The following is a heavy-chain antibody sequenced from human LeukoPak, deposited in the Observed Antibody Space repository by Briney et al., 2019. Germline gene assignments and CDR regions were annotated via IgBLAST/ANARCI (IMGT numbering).Heavy chain of an antibody. V-gene: IGHV4-39*01. CDR1: GGSISSSSYY. CDR3: AISITMVRGVINH. Sequence: SETLSLTCTVSGGSISSSSYYWGWIRQPPGKGLEWIGSIYYSGSTYYNPSLKSRVTISVDTSKNQFSLKLSSVTAADTAVYYCAISITMVRGVINHWGQGTLVTVSS. D-gene: IGHD3-10*01. J-gene: IGHJ4*02. CDR2: IYYSGST.